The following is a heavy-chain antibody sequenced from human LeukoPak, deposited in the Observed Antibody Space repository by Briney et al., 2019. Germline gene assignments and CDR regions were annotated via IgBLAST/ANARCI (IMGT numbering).Heavy chain of an antibody. Sequence: PGGSLRLSCTASGFTFSSFSMNWVRQAPGKGLEWVSFITGSSSTIYYADSVKGRFTISKDNARNSLYLQMNSLRAEDTAVYYCARGHYGDTYGMDVWGPGTTVTVSS. V-gene: IGHV3-48*01. J-gene: IGHJ6*02. D-gene: IGHD4-17*01. CDR2: ITGSSSTI. CDR1: GFTFSSFS. CDR3: ARGHYGDTYGMDV.